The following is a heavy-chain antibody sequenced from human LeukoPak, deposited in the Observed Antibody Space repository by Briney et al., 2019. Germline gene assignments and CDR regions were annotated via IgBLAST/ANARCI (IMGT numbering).Heavy chain of an antibody. CDR3: AHDGIAAAGTNGGY. J-gene: IGHJ4*02. CDR1: GGTFSSYA. Sequence: SVKVSCKASGGTFSSYAISWVRQAPGQGLEWMGRIIPIFGIANYAQKFQGRVTITADKSTSTAYMELSSLRSEDTAVYYCAHDGIAAAGTNGGYWGQGTLSPSPQ. V-gene: IGHV1-69*04. CDR2: IIPIFGIA. D-gene: IGHD6-13*01.